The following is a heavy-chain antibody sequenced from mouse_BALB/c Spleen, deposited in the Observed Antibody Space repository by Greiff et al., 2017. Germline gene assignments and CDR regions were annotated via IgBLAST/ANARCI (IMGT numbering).Heavy chain of an antibody. J-gene: IGHJ3*01. CDR2: ISSGSSTI. CDR1: GFTFSSFG. Sequence: EVQVVESGGGLVQPGGSRKLSCAASGFTFSSFGMHWVRQAPEKGLEWVAYISSGSSTIYYADTVKGRFTISRDNPKNTLFLQMTSLRSEDTAMYYCARTTEDDGYPAWFAYWGQGTLVTVSA. V-gene: IGHV5-17*02. CDR3: ARTTEDDGYPAWFAY. D-gene: IGHD2-3*01.